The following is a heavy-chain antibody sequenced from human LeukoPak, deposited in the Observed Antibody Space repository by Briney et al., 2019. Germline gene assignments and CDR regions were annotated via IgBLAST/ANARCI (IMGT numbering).Heavy chain of an antibody. J-gene: IGHJ4*02. D-gene: IGHD5-12*01. V-gene: IGHV3-74*01. CDR1: GFTFSTSA. Sequence: GGSLRLSCEVFGFTFSTSAMSSVRQAPGKGLEWVSRINSDGCTRNYADSVKGRFTISRYHAKNTLYLQMNSLRAEDTAVYYCTAAPMSGYTYTLGYWGQGTLVTVSS. CDR2: INSDGCTR. CDR3: TAAPMSGYTYTLGY.